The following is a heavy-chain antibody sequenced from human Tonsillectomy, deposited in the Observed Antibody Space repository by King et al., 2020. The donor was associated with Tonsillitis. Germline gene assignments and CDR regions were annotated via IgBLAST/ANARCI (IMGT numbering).Heavy chain of an antibody. CDR2: IYPGDSDT. CDR1: GYTFTKYW. D-gene: IGHD2/OR15-2a*01. V-gene: IGHV5-51*03. Sequence: QLVQSGAEVKKPGESLKISCKGSGYTFTKYWIGWVRQMPGKGLEWMALIYPGDSDTRYSPSFQGQVTISTDRSISTAYLQWSSLKTSDTAIYYCARLKRTTFTFDFWDQGTLVTVSS. CDR3: ARLKRTTFTFDF. J-gene: IGHJ4*02.